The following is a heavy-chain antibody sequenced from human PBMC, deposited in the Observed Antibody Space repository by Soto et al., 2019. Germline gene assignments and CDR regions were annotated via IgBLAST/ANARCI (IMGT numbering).Heavy chain of an antibody. CDR3: AKALYYYDSSPLDH. D-gene: IGHD3-22*01. CDR2: INSDGTDS. V-gene: IGHV3-43D*04. CDR1: GFDFEDFA. Sequence: PGGSLRLSCAAAGFDFEDFAMHWVRQAPGKSLEWVSLINSDGTDSYYMDSVRGRFTISRDNGKNSLYLQMDRLRPEDTAFYFCAKALYYYDSSPLDHWGQGTLVTVSS. J-gene: IGHJ4*02.